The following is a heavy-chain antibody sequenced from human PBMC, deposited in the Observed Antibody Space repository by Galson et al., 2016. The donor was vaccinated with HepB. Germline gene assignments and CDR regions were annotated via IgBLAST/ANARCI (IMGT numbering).Heavy chain of an antibody. CDR3: GKPKSGSCGAQVES. V-gene: IGHV3-23*01. J-gene: IGHJ5*01. D-gene: IGHD5-12*01. CDR1: GFTFSNSA. Sequence: LRLSCSASGFTFSNSAMTWVRQAPGKGLDWVSSIRGAADRTYYADPVKGRFPISRDNPGDTLHMEMNGLRADDTAVYYCGKPKSGSCGAQVESWGHGTLVIVSS. CDR2: IRGAADRT.